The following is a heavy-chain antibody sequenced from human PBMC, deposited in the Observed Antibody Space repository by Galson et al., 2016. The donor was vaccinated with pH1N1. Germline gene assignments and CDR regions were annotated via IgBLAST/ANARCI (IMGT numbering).Heavy chain of an antibody. CDR1: GGPVTSSSYY. Sequence: SETLSLTCTVSGGPVTSSSYYWGWIRQPPGRGLGWIGSLYDRGSTYYNSALTSRVAISIDTSKNQFSLKVNSVTAADAAVYYCATIKAVSGPLYMDVWGTGTTVTVSS. J-gene: IGHJ6*03. CDR2: LYDRGST. CDR3: ATIKAVSGPLYMDV. V-gene: IGHV4-39*07. D-gene: IGHD5/OR15-5a*01.